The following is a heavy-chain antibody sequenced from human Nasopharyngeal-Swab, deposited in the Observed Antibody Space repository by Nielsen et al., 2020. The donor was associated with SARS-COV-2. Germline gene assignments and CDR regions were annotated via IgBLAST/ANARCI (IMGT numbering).Heavy chain of an antibody. J-gene: IGHJ4*02. CDR2: ISYDGSNK. Sequence: GGSLRLSCAASGFTFSSYGMHWVRQAPGKGLEWVAVISYDGSNKYYADSVKGRFTISRDNSKNTLYLQMNSLRSEDTAVYYCASPSSKFDYWGQGTLVTVSS. CDR3: ASPSSKFDY. V-gene: IGHV3-30*03. D-gene: IGHD2/OR15-2a*01. CDR1: GFTFSSYG.